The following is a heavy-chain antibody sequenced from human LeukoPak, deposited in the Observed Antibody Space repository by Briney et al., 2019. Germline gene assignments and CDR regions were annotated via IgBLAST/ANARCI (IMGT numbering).Heavy chain of an antibody. CDR1: GFTFSPYS. Sequence: GGSLRLSCAASGFTFSPYSMNWIRQAPGKGLEWVSYITGSSNRIHYADPVRGRFTISRDNAVNSLHLQMNSLRDEDTAMYYCARSVEGAFDFWGQGTLVTVSS. CDR3: ARSVEGAFDF. J-gene: IGHJ4*02. CDR2: ITGSSNRI. D-gene: IGHD6-19*01. V-gene: IGHV3-48*02.